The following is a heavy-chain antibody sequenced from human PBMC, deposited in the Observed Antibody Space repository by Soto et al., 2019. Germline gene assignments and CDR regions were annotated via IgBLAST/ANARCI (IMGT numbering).Heavy chain of an antibody. Sequence: QVQLVQSGAEVKKPGSSVKVSCKASGGTFSSYAISWVRQAPGQGLEWMGGIIPIFGTANYAQKFQGRVTITADESTSTAYMELSSLRSEDTAVYYCAGLNFGVPHPPGDPYYYGMDVWGQGTTVTVSS. CDR2: IIPIFGTA. CDR1: GGTFSSYA. J-gene: IGHJ6*02. D-gene: IGHD3-3*01. V-gene: IGHV1-69*01. CDR3: AGLNFGVPHPPGDPYYYGMDV.